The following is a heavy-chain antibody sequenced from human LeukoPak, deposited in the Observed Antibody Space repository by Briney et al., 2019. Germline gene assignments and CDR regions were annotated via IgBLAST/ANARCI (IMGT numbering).Heavy chain of an antibody. Sequence: PSETLSLTCAVYGGSFDGYYWSWFRQAPGGGLEWIGEVNHREVTHYNPSLKSRVTISVDTSKNQFSLKLSSVTAADTAVYYCARLFGYYDSSGYIDYWGQGTLVTVSS. CDR3: ARLFGYYDSSGYIDY. D-gene: IGHD3-22*01. V-gene: IGHV4-34*01. J-gene: IGHJ4*02. CDR1: GGSFDGYY. CDR2: VNHREVT.